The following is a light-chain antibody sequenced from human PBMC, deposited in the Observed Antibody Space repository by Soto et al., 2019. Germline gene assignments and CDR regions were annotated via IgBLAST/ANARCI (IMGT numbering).Light chain of an antibody. J-gene: IGLJ2*01. V-gene: IGLV4-69*01. CDR3: QSWGPVTSVI. CDR2: VKSDGSH. Sequence: QPVLTQSPSASASLGAAVKLTCTLDSGHSKSAIAWHQQKAEKGPRYLMKVKSDGSHIKSDGIPDRFSGSSSGAERYLFISSLQSEDEAEYYCQSWGPVTSVIFGGGTKLTVL. CDR1: SGHSKSA.